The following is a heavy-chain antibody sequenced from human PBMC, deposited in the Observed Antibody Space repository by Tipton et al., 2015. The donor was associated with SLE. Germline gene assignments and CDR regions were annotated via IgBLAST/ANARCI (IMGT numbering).Heavy chain of an antibody. CDR2: FYHSGST. D-gene: IGHD2-21*01. CDR1: GGSISSYY. J-gene: IGHJ4*02. V-gene: IGHV4-59*04. CDR3: AVNVVVKVQVDY. Sequence: TLSLTCTVSGGSISSYYWTWIRQPPGKGLEWIGSFYHSGSTYYNPSLKSRVTISVDTSKNQFSLKLSSVTAADTAVYYCAVNVVVKVQVDYWGQGALVTVSS.